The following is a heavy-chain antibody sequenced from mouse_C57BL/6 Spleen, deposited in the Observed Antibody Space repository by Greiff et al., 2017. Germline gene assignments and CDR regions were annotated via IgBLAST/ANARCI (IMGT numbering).Heavy chain of an antibody. V-gene: IGHV5-17*01. D-gene: IGHD1-1*01. CDR2: ISSGSSTI. CDR3: ARTIYGSSSFDY. J-gene: IGHJ2*01. Sequence: EVKLMESGGGLVKPGGSLKLSCAASGFTFSDYGMHWVRQAPEKGLEWVAYISSGSSTIYYADTVKGRFTISRDNAKNTLFLQMTSLRSEDTAMYYCARTIYGSSSFDYWGQGTTLTVSS. CDR1: GFTFSDYG.